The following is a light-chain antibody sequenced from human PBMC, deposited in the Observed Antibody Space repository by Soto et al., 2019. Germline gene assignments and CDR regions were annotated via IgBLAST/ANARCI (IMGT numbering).Light chain of an antibody. CDR3: QQSYSTLFT. CDR1: QSISSY. V-gene: IGKV1-39*01. CDR2: AAS. J-gene: IGKJ3*01. Sequence: DIQMTQSPSSLSASVGDRVTITCRASQSISSYLNWYQQKPGKAPKLLIYAASSLQSGVPSRFSGGASGTDFTLTISSLQPEDFATYYCQQSYSTLFTFGPGTKVDIK.